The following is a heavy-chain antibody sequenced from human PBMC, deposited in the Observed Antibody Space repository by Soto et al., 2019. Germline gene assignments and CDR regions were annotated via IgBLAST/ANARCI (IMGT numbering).Heavy chain of an antibody. J-gene: IGHJ5*02. CDR3: AKDTGTPYCSSTSCYTNWFDX. CDR2: ISGSGGST. Sequence: GGSLRLSFAASGFTFSSYAMSWVRQAPGKGLEWVASISGSGGSTYYADSVKGRFTISIDNSKNTLYLQMNSLRAEDTAVYYCAKDTGTPYCSSTSCYTNWFDXWGQVTLVTVSX. CDR1: GFTFSSYA. D-gene: IGHD2-2*02. V-gene: IGHV3-23*01.